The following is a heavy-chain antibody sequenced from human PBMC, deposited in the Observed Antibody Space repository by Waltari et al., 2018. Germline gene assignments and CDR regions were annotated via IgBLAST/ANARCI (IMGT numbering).Heavy chain of an antibody. CDR3: ARGRTIFGVVTLMSY. D-gene: IGHD3-3*01. CDR2: INHSGST. Sequence: QVQLQQWGAGLLKPSETLSLTRAVYGGSFSGYYWSRFRHPPGKGLEWIGEINHSGSTNYNPSLKSRVTISVDTSKNQFSLKLSSVTAADTAVYYCARGRTIFGVVTLMSYWGQGTLVTVSS. J-gene: IGHJ4*02. CDR1: GGSFSGYY. V-gene: IGHV4-34*01.